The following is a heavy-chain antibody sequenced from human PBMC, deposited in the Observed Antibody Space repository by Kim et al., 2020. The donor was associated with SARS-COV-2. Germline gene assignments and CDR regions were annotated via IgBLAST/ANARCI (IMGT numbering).Heavy chain of an antibody. V-gene: IGHV3-7*01. CDR2: IKQDGSEK. Sequence: GGSLRLSCAASGFTFSNYWMTWVRQAPGKGLEWVAKIKQDGSEKFYVDSVKGRFTISRDNAKNSLYLQMNSLRAEDTAVYYCVRLVWTGHYFSPWGQGTLVTVSS. J-gene: IGHJ5*02. D-gene: IGHD3-3*01. CDR3: VRLVWTGHYFSP. CDR1: GFTFSNYW.